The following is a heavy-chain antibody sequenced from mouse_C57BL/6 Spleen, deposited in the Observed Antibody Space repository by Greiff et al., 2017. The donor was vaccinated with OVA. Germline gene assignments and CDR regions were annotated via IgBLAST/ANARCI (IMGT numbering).Heavy chain of an antibody. V-gene: IGHV1-63*01. Sequence: VQLQQSGAELVRPGTSVKMSCKASGYTFTNYWIGWAKQRPGHGLEWIGDIYPGGGYTNYNEKFKGKATLTADKSSSTAYMQFSSLTSEDSAIYYCARSPGYDYFYAMDYWGQGTSVTVSS. CDR2: IYPGGGYT. CDR3: ARSPGYDYFYAMDY. CDR1: GYTFTNYW. J-gene: IGHJ4*01. D-gene: IGHD2-4*01.